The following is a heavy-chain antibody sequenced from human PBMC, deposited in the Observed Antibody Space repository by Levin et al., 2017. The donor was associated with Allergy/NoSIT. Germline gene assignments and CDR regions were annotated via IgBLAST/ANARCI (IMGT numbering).Heavy chain of an antibody. J-gene: IGHJ5*02. Sequence: SETLSLTCTISGDSISSSNYYWGWIRQPPGKGLEWIGSFFYSGSTYYNPSLKSRVTISVDTSKNQFSLKLSSVTAADTAVYYCARRIAVPGASRSNWFDPWGQGTLVTVSS. D-gene: IGHD6-19*01. CDR3: ARRIAVPGASRSNWFDP. CDR2: FFYSGST. CDR1: GDSISSSNYY. V-gene: IGHV4-39*01.